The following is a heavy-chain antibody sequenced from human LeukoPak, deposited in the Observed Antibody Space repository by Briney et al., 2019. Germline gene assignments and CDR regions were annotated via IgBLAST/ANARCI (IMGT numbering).Heavy chain of an antibody. CDR3: ARDPSRGLYYFDH. CDR1: GFTVSSNF. CDR2: IYSGGSI. D-gene: IGHD3-10*01. V-gene: IGHV3-53*01. J-gene: IGHJ4*02. Sequence: PGGSLRLSCAASGFTVSSNFMSWVRQAPGKGLEWVSVIYSGGSIYYADSVKGRFTISRDNSKNTLYLQMNSLRADDTAVYYCARDPSRGLYYFDHWGQGTLVTVSS.